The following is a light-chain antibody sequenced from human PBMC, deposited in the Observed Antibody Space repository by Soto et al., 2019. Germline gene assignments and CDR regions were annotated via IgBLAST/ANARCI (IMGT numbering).Light chain of an antibody. Sequence: ETAFTDPPGTRSFTPGQRSTLSCIASQSVRNNYLAWYQQKPGQAPRLLISGASSRAAGIPDRFSGSGSETDFTLTISRLEPEDFALYLSQQYGNPRIPFRQGTRLAIK. J-gene: IGKJ5*01. CDR3: QQYGNPRIP. V-gene: IGKV3-20*01. CDR1: QSVRNNY. CDR2: GAS.